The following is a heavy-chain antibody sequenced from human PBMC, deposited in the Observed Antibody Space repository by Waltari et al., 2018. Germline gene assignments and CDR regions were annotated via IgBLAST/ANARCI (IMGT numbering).Heavy chain of an antibody. CDR2: ISDSGGST. Sequence: EVQLLESGGGLVQPGGSLRLSCAASGFTFSSYAMNWVRQGPGKGLEWVSAISDSGGSTNYADSVKGRFTISRDNSKNPLYLQMNSLRAEDTAVYYCAKLITIFGVVSTYYYFYGMDVWGQGTTVTVSS. CDR3: AKLITIFGVVSTYYYFYGMDV. CDR1: GFTFSSYA. V-gene: IGHV3-23*01. D-gene: IGHD3-3*01. J-gene: IGHJ6*02.